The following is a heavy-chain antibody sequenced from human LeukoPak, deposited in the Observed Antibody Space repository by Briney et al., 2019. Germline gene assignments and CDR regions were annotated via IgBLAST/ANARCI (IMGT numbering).Heavy chain of an antibody. CDR1: GYIFTDYY. D-gene: IGHD4-11*01. CDR3: ARTTVTTRGAFDI. J-gene: IGHJ3*02. Sequence: ASVKVSCKASGYIFTDYYMHWVRQAPGQGLEWMGWINPNNGGTSYAQKFQDRVTMTRDTSISTAYMDLSRLRSDDTAVYYCARTTVTTRGAFDIWGQGTMVTVSS. V-gene: IGHV1-2*02. CDR2: INPNNGGT.